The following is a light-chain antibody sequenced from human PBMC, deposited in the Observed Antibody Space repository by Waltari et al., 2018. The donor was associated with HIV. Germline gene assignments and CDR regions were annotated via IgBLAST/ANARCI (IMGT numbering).Light chain of an antibody. J-gene: IGLJ3*02. Sequence: QSVLTPPPAVSGPPGQRVPIPRTGNRSNIGAGSGVHWYQQLPGTAPNILIYGNSNRPAGVPDRFSGSKSGTSASLAITGLQAEDEADYYCQSYDSTGVFGGGTKLTVL. V-gene: IGLV1-40*01. CDR2: GNS. CDR1: RSNIGAGSG. CDR3: QSYDSTGV.